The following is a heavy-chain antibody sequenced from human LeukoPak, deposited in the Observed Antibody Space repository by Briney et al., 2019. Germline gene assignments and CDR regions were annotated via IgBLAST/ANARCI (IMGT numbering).Heavy chain of an antibody. CDR3: ATEASGDAFDI. Sequence: GGSLRLSCAASGFSFSGYWLTWVRQAPGKGLERVANIKQDGGEKQYVDSVKSRFTISRDNARNSLYLQMNSRRAEDTAVYYCATEASGDAFDILGQGTMVTVSS. V-gene: IGHV3-7*01. CDR2: IKQDGGEK. D-gene: IGHD6-19*01. CDR1: GFSFSGYW. J-gene: IGHJ3*02.